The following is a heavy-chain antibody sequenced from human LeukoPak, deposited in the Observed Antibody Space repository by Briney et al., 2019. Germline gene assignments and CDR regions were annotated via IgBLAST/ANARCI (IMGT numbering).Heavy chain of an antibody. D-gene: IGHD2-21*01. CDR3: ARGGEHLIA. Sequence: GGSLRLSCAASGFGVSSNYLTWVRQAPGKGLEWVSVIYSDGNTFYTDSVKGRFSISRDTSKKTVYLQMKSLRAADTGVYYCARGGEHLIAWGQGALVTVSS. CDR1: GFGVSSNY. J-gene: IGHJ4*02. CDR2: IYSDGNT. V-gene: IGHV3-66*01.